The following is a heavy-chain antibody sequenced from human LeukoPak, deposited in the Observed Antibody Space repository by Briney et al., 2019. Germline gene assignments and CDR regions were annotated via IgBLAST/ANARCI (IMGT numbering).Heavy chain of an antibody. J-gene: IGHJ4*02. CDR3: ARGYYYDSSALHYFDY. CDR2: IDWDDDK. CDR1: GFSLSTSGMC. Sequence: SGPALVKPTQTLTLTCTFSGFSLSTSGMCVSWIRQPPGKALEWLARIDWDDDKYYSTSLKTRLTISKDTSKNQVVLTMTNMDPVDTATYYCARGYYYDSSALHYFDYWGQGTLVTVSS. V-gene: IGHV2-70*11. D-gene: IGHD3-22*01.